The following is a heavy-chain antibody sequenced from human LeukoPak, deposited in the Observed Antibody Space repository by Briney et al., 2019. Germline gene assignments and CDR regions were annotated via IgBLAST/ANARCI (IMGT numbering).Heavy chain of an antibody. V-gene: IGHV3-9*01. J-gene: IGHJ4*02. CDR1: GFTFDDYA. D-gene: IGHD6-13*01. Sequence: PGRSLRLSCAASGFTFDDYAMHWVRQAPGKGLEWVSGISWNSGSIGYADSVKGRFTISRDNAKNSLYLQMNGLRAEDTALYYCAKDSSSWPELLDYWGQGTLVTVSS. CDR3: AKDSSSWPELLDY. CDR2: ISWNSGSI.